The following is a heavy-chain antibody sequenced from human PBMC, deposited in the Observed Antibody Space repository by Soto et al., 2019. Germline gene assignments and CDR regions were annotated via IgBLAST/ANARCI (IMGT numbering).Heavy chain of an antibody. V-gene: IGHV3-23*01. CDR1: GFTFSSYA. CDR3: AKDQYSGYAILERYYYYYGMDV. CDR2: ISGSGGST. J-gene: IGHJ6*02. Sequence: PGGSLSLSCAASGFTFSSYAMSWVRQAPGKGLEWVSAISGSGGSTYYADSVKGRFTISRDNSKNTLYLQMNSLRAEDTAVYYCAKDQYSGYAILERYYYYYGMDVWGQGTTVTVSS. D-gene: IGHD5-12*01.